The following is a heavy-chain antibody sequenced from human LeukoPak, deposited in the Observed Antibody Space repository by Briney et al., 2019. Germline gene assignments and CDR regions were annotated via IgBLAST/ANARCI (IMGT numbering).Heavy chain of an antibody. CDR1: GFTFSSYG. D-gene: IGHD3-10*01. J-gene: IGHJ3*02. CDR2: ILYDGSNK. V-gene: IGHV3-33*05. CDR3: AKDRAYGFDI. Sequence: GGSLRLSCAASGFTFSSYGMHWVRQAPGKGLEWVAVILYDGSNKYYADSVKGRFTISRDNSKNTLYLQMNSLRVEDTAVYYCAKDRAYGFDIWGQGTMVTVSS.